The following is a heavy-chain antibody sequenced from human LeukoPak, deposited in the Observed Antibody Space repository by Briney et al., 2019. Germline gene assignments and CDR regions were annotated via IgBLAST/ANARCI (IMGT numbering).Heavy chain of an antibody. J-gene: IGHJ4*02. D-gene: IGHD3-3*01. V-gene: IGHV3-48*03. Sequence: GGSLRFSCAASGFTFSSYEMNWVRQAPGKGLEWVSYISSSGSTIYYADSVKGRFTISRDNAKNSLYLQMNSLRAEDTAVYYCARDQYYDFWSGPNAFDYWGQGTLVTVSS. CDR3: ARDQYYDFWSGPNAFDY. CDR2: ISSSGSTI. CDR1: GFTFSSYE.